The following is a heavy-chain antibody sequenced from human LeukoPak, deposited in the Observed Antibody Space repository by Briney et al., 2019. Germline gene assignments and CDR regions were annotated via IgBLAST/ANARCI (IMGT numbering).Heavy chain of an antibody. V-gene: IGHV4-39*06. J-gene: IGHJ3*02. CDR3: ARNLTMILAKGAFDI. D-gene: IGHD3-22*01. CDR1: GGSISSSTYY. Sequence: SETLSLTCTVSGGSISSSTYYWGWIRQPPGKGLEWIASIYNSGSISYNPSLKSRVTISLDTSKKQFPLKLSSVTAADTAVYYCARNLTMILAKGAFDIWGQGIMVTVSS. CDR2: IYNSGSI.